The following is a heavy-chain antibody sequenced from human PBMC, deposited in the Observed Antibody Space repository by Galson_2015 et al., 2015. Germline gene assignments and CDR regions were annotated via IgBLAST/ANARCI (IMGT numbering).Heavy chain of an antibody. CDR1: GFTFSSYS. Sequence: SLRLSCAASGFTFSSYSMNWVRQAPGKGLEWVSSISSSSSYIYYADSVKGRFTISRDNAKNSLYLQMNSLRAEDTAVYYCARVATTLGNGMDVWGQGTTVTVSS. CDR2: ISSSSSYI. D-gene: IGHD2-15*01. V-gene: IGHV3-21*01. CDR3: ARVATTLGNGMDV. J-gene: IGHJ6*02.